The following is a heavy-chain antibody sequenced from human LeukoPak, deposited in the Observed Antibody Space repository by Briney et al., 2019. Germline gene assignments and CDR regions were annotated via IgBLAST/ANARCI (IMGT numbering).Heavy chain of an antibody. CDR2: INPSGGST. J-gene: IGHJ4*02. CDR1: GYTFTSYY. V-gene: IGHV1-46*01. D-gene: IGHD6-6*01. CDR3: ARAWGEDIAARPYYFDY. Sequence: ASVKVSCKASGYTFTSYYMHWVRQAPGQGLEWMGIINPSGGSTSYAQKFQGRVTMTTDTSTSAAYMELRSLRSDDTAVYYCARAWGEDIAARPYYFDYWGQGSLVTVSS.